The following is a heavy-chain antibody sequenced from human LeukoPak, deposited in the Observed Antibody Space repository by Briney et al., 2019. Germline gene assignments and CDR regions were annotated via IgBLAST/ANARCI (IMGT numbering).Heavy chain of an antibody. J-gene: IGHJ4*02. CDR2: ISYDGSNK. Sequence: GGSLRLSCAASGFTFSSYGMHWVRQAPGKGLEWAAVISYDGSNKYYADSVKGRFTISRDNSKNTLYLQMNSLRAEDTAVYYCAKDLQPSKKKIVGATPVDYWGQGTLVTVSS. CDR1: GFTFSSYG. V-gene: IGHV3-30*18. CDR3: AKDLQPSKKKIVGATPVDY. D-gene: IGHD1-26*01.